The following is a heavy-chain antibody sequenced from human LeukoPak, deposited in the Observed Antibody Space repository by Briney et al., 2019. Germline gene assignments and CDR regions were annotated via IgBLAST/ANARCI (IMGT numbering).Heavy chain of an antibody. D-gene: IGHD1-26*01. CDR2: INHSGST. Sequence: SETLSLTCAVYGGSFSGYYWNWIRQPPGKGLEWIGEINHSGSTNYNPSLKSLVTISVDTSKNQFSLKLSSVTAADTAVYYCAGRHHIVGATNFDYWGQGTLVTVSS. CDR1: GGSFSGYY. CDR3: AGRHHIVGATNFDY. V-gene: IGHV4-34*01. J-gene: IGHJ4*02.